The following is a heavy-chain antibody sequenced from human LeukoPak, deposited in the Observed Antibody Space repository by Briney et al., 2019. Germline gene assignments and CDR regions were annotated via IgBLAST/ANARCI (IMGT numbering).Heavy chain of an antibody. CDR3: ATVPYGSGIDY. D-gene: IGHD3-10*01. J-gene: IGHJ4*02. CDR1: GFXFSSYE. CDR2: ISSSGNTI. V-gene: IGHV3-48*03. Sequence: PGGSLRLSCEASGFXFSSYEMNWVRQAPGKGLEWVSYISSSGNTIYYADSVKGRFTISRDNAKNSLYLQMNSLRAEDTAGYYCATVPYGSGIDYWGQGTLVTVSS.